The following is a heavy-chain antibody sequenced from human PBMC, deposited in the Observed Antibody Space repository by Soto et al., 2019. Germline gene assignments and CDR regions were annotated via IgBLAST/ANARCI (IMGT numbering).Heavy chain of an antibody. CDR3: ARAYGECSPYFDY. V-gene: IGHV1-69*02. CDR2: IIPILGIA. Sequence: QVQLVQSGAEVKKPGSSVKVSCKASGGTFSSYTISWVRQAPGQGLEWMGRIIPILGIANYAQKFQGRVTITADKSTSTAYMELSSLRSEDTAVYYCARAYGECSPYFDYWGQGTLVTVSS. J-gene: IGHJ4*02. CDR1: GGTFSSYT. D-gene: IGHD4-17*01.